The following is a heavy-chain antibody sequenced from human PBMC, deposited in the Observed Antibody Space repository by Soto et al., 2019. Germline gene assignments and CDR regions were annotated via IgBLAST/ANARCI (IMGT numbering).Heavy chain of an antibody. D-gene: IGHD1-26*01. CDR3: TRHPLVGATADY. Sequence: SETLSLTCTVSGDSITSGVHYWSWIRQPPGKGLEWIGYIFFSGSTYYNPSLKSRVTISVDTSKKQFSLNLSFVTAADTAVYYCTRHPLVGATADYWGQGTLVTVSS. CDR1: GDSITSGVHY. V-gene: IGHV4-61*08. J-gene: IGHJ4*02. CDR2: IFFSGST.